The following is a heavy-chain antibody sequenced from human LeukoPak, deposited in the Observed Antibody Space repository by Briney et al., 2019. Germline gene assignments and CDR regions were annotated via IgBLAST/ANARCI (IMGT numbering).Heavy chain of an antibody. CDR3: AKEGYSYGTDYFDY. CDR2: INSGGGTT. D-gene: IGHD5-18*01. Sequence: GGSLRLSCAASGFTFSSYGMSWVRQAPGKGLEWVSSINSGGGTTYYADSVRGRFTISRDNSKNTLHLQMNSLRAEDTAVYYCAKEGYSYGTDYFDYWGQGTLVTVSS. V-gene: IGHV3-23*01. CDR1: GFTFSSYG. J-gene: IGHJ4*02.